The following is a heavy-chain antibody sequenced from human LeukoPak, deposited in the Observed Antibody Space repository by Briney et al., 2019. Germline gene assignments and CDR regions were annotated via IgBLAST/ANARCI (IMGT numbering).Heavy chain of an antibody. V-gene: IGHV4-4*07. D-gene: IGHD6-19*01. CDR1: GGSISSYY. CDR2: IYTTGST. Sequence: PSETLSLTCTVSGGSISSYYWSWIRQPAGKGLEWIGLIYTTGSTNYNPSLKSRVTMPVDTSKNQFSLKLSSVTAADTAVYYCARMASSGWYNFDYLGQGTLVTVSS. CDR3: ARMASSGWYNFDY. J-gene: IGHJ4*02.